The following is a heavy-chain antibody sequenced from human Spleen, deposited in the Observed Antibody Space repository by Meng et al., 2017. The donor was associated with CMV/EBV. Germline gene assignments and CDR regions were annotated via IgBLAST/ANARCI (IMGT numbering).Heavy chain of an antibody. J-gene: IGHJ4*02. CDR1: GYSFSSFW. Sequence: KVSCKGSGYSFSSFWIGWVRQMPGKGLEWIGIIYPGDSDTRYSPSFQGQVTISADKSISTAYLQWSRLRASDTAPYYCARHETHPPLYYFDYWGQGPLVTVSS. CDR3: ARHETHPPLYYFDY. D-gene: IGHD2/OR15-2a*01. V-gene: IGHV5-51*01. CDR2: IYPGDSDT.